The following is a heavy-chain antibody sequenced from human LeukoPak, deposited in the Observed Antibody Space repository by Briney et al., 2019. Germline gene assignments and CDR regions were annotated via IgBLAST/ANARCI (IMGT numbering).Heavy chain of an antibody. CDR2: IYYSGST. Sequence: SETLSLTCTVSGGSISSYYWSWIRQPPGRGLEWIGYIYYSGSTNYNPSLKSRVIISVDTSKNQFSLKLSSVTAADTAVYYCARGARVARGAFDIWGQGTMVTVSS. J-gene: IGHJ3*02. D-gene: IGHD2-15*01. CDR3: ARGARVARGAFDI. CDR1: GGSISSYY. V-gene: IGHV4-59*01.